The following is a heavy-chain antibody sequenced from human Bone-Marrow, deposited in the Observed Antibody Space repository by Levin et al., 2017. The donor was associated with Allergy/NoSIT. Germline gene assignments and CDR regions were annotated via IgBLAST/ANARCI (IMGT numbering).Heavy chain of an antibody. J-gene: IGHJ6*02. CDR1: GFILTTYY. V-gene: IGHV1-2*06. CDR2: IDPNSGGT. Sequence: ASVKVSCQAAGFILTTYYIHWVRQAPGQGLEWVGRIDPNSGGTEFTQKFKGRVTMTRDTSMNTVYMELSGLRSDDTAVYYCARGSGERSPYPMDVWGQGTTVTVSS. CDR3: ARGSGERSPYPMDV. D-gene: IGHD6-25*01.